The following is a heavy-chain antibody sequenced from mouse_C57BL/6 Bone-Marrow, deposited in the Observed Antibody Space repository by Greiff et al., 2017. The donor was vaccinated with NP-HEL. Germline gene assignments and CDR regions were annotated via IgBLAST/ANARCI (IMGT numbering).Heavy chain of an antibody. J-gene: IGHJ2*01. CDR1: GYTFTDYY. CDR2: INPNNGGT. V-gene: IGHV1-26*01. CDR3: ARGGTTVVAPPY. Sequence: EVQLQQSGPELVKPGASVKISCKASGYTFTDYYMNWVKQSHGKSLEWIGDINPNNGGTSYNQKFKGKATLTVDKSSSTAYMELRSLTSEDSAVYYCARGGTTVVAPPYWGQGTTLTVSS. D-gene: IGHD1-1*01.